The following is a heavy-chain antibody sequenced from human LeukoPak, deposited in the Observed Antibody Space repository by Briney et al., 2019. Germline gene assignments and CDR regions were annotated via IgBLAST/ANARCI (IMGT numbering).Heavy chain of an antibody. CDR2: ITAYNGNT. J-gene: IGHJ4*02. CDR3: ARVPEWGSGAYYFDY. D-gene: IGHD6-19*01. V-gene: IGHV1-18*01. Sequence: ASVKVSCKASGYTFTSYGISWVRQAPGQGLEWMGWITAYNGNTNYAQKLQGRVTMTTDTSTSTAYMELRSLRSDDTAVYYCARVPEWGSGAYYFDYWGQGTLVTVSS. CDR1: GYTFTSYG.